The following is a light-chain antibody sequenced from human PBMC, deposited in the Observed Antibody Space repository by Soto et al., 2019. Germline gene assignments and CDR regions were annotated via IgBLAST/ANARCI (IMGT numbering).Light chain of an antibody. V-gene: IGKV1-5*01. CDR3: QQYNSYLIT. CDR2: DAS. Sequence: DIQMTQSPSTLSASVGDRVTISCRASQTISGWLAWYQQKPGKAPKLLIYDASALESGVPSRFSGSGSGTEITLTISSLQPDDFATYYCQQYNSYLITFGQGTRLEI. J-gene: IGKJ5*01. CDR1: QTISGW.